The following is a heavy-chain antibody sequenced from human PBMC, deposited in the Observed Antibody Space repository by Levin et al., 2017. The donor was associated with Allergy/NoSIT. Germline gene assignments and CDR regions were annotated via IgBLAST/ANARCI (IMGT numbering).Heavy chain of an antibody. CDR2: ISGSGDRS. D-gene: IGHD3-10*01. CDR3: AKALTRTIMGTSGFDS. J-gene: IGHJ4*02. CDR1: GFIFSGYA. Sequence: SCAASGFIFSGYAMSWVRQTPGKGLEWVSVISGSGDRSYNADSVKGRFTISRDNSKNTLSLQMNSLRAEDTAVYYCAKALTRTIMGTSGFDSWGQGTLVTVSS. V-gene: IGHV3-23*01.